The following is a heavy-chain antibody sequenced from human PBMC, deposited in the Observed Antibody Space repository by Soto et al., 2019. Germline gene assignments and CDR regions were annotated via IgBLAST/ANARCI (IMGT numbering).Heavy chain of an antibody. Sequence: PGGSLRLSCAASGFTFSKYGMHWVRQAPGKGLEWLAVIWYDGSKTYYADSVKGRFTISRDNSKNTLQLQMSSLRAEDTAVYRCVVDQGTPATGTLGGWFAPWGQGTQVTVSS. J-gene: IGHJ5*02. D-gene: IGHD1-7*01. CDR3: VVDQGTPATGTLGGWFAP. V-gene: IGHV3-33*01. CDR2: IWYDGSKT. CDR1: GFTFSKYG.